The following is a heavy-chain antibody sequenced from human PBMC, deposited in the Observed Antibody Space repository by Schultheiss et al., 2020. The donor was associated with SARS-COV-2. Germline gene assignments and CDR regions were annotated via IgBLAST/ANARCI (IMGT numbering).Heavy chain of an antibody. CDR1: GFTFSSYA. Sequence: GGSLRLSCAASGFTFSSYAMSWVRQAPGKGLEWVSAISGSGGSTYYADSVKGRFTISRDNSKNTLYLQMNSLRAEDTAVYYCASLSYYDFWSGYFGAFDIWGQGTMVTVSS. D-gene: IGHD3-3*01. CDR3: ASLSYYDFWSGYFGAFDI. V-gene: IGHV3-23*01. CDR2: ISGSGGST. J-gene: IGHJ3*02.